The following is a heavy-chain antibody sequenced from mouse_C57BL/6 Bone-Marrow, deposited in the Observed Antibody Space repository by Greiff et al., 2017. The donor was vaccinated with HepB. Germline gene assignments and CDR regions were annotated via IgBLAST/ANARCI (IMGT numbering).Heavy chain of an antibody. CDR1: GFTFSSYA. Sequence: EVKLMESGGGLVKPGGSLKLSCAASGFTFSSYAMSWVRQTPEKRLEWVATISDGGSYTYYPDNVKGRFTISRDNAKNNLYMQMSHLKSEDTAMYYCAGRYSLDYWGQGTTLTVSS. CDR2: ISDGGSYT. V-gene: IGHV5-4*03. CDR3: AGRYSLDY. J-gene: IGHJ2*01.